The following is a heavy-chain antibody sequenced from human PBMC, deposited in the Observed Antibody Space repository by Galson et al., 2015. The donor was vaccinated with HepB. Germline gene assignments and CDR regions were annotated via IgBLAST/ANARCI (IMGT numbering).Heavy chain of an antibody. V-gene: IGHV1-69*04. CDR3: ARDRSSSWWVPSCAFDI. J-gene: IGHJ3*02. CDR2: IIPILGIA. Sequence: SVKVSCKASGGTFSSYAISWVRQAPGQGLEWMGRIIPILGIANYAQKFQGRVTITADKSTSTAYMELSSLRSEDTAVYYCARDRSSSWWVPSCAFDIWGQGTMVTASS. CDR1: GGTFSSYA. D-gene: IGHD6-13*01.